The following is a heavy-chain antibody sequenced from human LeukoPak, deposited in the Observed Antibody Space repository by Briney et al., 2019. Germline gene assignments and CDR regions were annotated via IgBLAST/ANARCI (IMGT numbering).Heavy chain of an antibody. Sequence: GGSLRLSCAASGFTFSSYEMNWVRQAPGKGLEWVAYIGSSGSTIYYADSVKGRFTISRDNAKNSLYLQMNSLRAEDTAVYYCAELGITMIGGVWGKGTTVTISS. V-gene: IGHV3-48*03. CDR2: IGSSGSTI. D-gene: IGHD3-10*02. CDR3: AELGITMIGGV. CDR1: GFTFSSYE. J-gene: IGHJ6*04.